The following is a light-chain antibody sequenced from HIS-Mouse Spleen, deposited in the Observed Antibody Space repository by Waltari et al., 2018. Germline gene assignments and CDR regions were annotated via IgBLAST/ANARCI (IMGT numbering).Light chain of an antibody. V-gene: IGKV1-33*01. CDR2: DAS. CDR3: QQYDNLPYT. CDR1: QDISNY. Sequence: DIQMTKSPYSLSASVGDRVTITCQASQDISNYLNWYQQKPGKAPKLLIYDASNLETGVPSRFSGSGSGTDFTFTISSLQPEDIATYYCQQYDNLPYTFGQGTKLEIK. J-gene: IGKJ2*01.